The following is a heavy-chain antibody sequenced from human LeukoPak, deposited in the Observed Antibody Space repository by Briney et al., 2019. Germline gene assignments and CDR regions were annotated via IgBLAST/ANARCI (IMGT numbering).Heavy chain of an antibody. D-gene: IGHD3-22*01. J-gene: IGHJ3*02. CDR2: FDPDDVET. V-gene: IGHV1-24*01. CDR3: ATVDSSGYFAFDI. CDR1: GYILTELS. Sequence: ASVKVSCRVSGYILTELSMYWVRQAPGKGLEWMGGFDPDDVETIYAQKFQSRVTMTDDTSTDTAYMELSSLRSEDTAVYYCATVDSSGYFAFDIWGQGTMVTVSS.